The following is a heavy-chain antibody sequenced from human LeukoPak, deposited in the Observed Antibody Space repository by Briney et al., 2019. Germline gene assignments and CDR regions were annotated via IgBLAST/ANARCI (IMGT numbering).Heavy chain of an antibody. CDR1: GGSFSGYY. Sequence: KASETLSLTCAVYGGSFSGYYWSWIRQPPGKGLEWIGEINHSGSTNYNPSLKSRATISVDTSKNQFSLKLSSVTAADTAVYYCARGIRGAADYWGQGTLVTVSS. CDR3: ARGIRGAADY. D-gene: IGHD3-16*01. CDR2: INHSGST. J-gene: IGHJ4*02. V-gene: IGHV4-34*01.